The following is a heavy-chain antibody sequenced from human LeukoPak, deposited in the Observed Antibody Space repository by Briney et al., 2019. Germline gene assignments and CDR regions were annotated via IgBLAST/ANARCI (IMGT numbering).Heavy chain of an antibody. CDR1: GGSISSYY. V-gene: IGHV4-59*01. CDR3: ARGRYYYESSDYYYHFDY. CDR2: IYYSGST. Sequence: TSETLSLTCTVSGGSISSYYWSWIRQPPGKGLEWIGYIYYSGSTNYNPSLKSRVTISVDTSKNQFSLKLSSVTAADTAVYYCARGRYYYESSDYYYHFDYWGQGTLVTVSS. D-gene: IGHD3-22*01. J-gene: IGHJ4*02.